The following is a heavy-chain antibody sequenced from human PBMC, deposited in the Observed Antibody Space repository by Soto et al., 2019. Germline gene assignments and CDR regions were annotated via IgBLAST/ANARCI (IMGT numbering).Heavy chain of an antibody. V-gene: IGHV3-48*02. CDR1: GFTFRSYS. Sequence: EVQLVESGGGLVQPGGSLRLSWAGSGFTFRSYSMNWVRQAPGKGLEWVSYITSSRDTKYYGDSVKGRFTISRDNAKNSLYLQVNSLRDEDTAVYYCARVPSSASYRSYYYYGMDVWGQGTTVTGSS. J-gene: IGHJ6*02. D-gene: IGHD1-26*01. CDR2: ITSSRDTK. CDR3: ARVPSSASYRSYYYYGMDV.